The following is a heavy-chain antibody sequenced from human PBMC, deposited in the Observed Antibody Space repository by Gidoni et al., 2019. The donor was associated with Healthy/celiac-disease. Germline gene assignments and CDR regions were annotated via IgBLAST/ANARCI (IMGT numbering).Heavy chain of an antibody. Sequence: EVQLVESGGGLVKPGGSLRLSCAASGFTFSSYSMNWVRQAPGKGLEWVSSISSSSSYIYYADSVKGRFTISRDNAKNSLYLQMNSLRAEDTAVYYCARSFSGSYYYGMDVWGQGTTVTVSS. V-gene: IGHV3-21*01. CDR2: ISSSSSYI. CDR3: ARSFSGSYYYGMDV. J-gene: IGHJ6*02. D-gene: IGHD1-26*01. CDR1: GFTFSSYS.